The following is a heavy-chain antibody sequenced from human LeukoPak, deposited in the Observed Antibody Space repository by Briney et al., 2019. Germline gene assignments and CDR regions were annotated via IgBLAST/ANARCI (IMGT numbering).Heavy chain of an antibody. CDR1: GYTFTDYF. D-gene: IGHD3-22*01. CDR2: INPRTGGT. J-gene: IGHJ6*02. Sequence: ASVKVSCKASGYTFTDYFIHWVRQAPGQGLEWMGWINPRTGGTNYAQKFQGRVTMTRDTSISTAYMELTRLRSDDTAVYYCAREARVYYYDSSPYGMDVWGQGTTVTVSS. V-gene: IGHV1-2*02. CDR3: AREARVYYYDSSPYGMDV.